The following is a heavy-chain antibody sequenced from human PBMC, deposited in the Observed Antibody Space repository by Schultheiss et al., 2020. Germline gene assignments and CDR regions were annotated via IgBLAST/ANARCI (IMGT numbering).Heavy chain of an antibody. Sequence: GGSLRLSCAASGFTFDDYAMHWVRQAPGKGLEWVGFIRSKAYGGTTEYAASVKGRFTISRDDSKSIAYLQMNSLKTEDTAVYYCAKFIASSPLGYYFDYWGPGHLGTVAS. CDR3: AKFIASSPLGYYFDY. V-gene: IGHV3-49*04. J-gene: IGHJ4*02. CDR2: IRSKAYGGTT. CDR1: GFTFDDYA. D-gene: IGHD6-13*01.